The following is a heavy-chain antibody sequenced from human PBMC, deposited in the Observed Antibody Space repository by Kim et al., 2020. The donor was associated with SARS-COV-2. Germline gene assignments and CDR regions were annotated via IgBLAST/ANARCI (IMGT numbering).Heavy chain of an antibody. J-gene: IGHJ5*02. V-gene: IGHV1-3*01. CDR3: ARVSSGWYGGFDP. CDR1: GYTFTSYI. CDR2: INAASGDT. Sequence: ASVKVSCKASGYTFTSYILDWVRQAPGQRLEWMGWINAASGDTKYSQRFQGRVTISREKSASTVYMELSSLTSQDTAVYYCARVSSGWYGGFDPWGQGTL. D-gene: IGHD6-19*01.